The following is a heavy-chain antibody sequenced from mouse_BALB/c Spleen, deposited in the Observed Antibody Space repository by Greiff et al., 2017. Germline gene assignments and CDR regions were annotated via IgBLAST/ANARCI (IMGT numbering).Heavy chain of an antibody. CDR2: INPSNGGT. CDR1: GYTFTSYY. D-gene: IGHD2-14*01. CDR3: TRSKEVRRGFAY. Sequence: VKLQESGAELVKPGASVKLSCKASGYTFTSYYMYWVKQRPGQGLEWIGEINPSNGGTNFNEKFKSKATLTVDKSSSTAYMQLSSLTSEDSAVYYCTRSKEVRRGFAYWGQGTLVTVSA. J-gene: IGHJ3*01. V-gene: IGHV1S81*02.